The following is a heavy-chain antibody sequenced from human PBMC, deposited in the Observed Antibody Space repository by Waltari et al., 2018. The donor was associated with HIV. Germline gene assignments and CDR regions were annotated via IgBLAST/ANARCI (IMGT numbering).Heavy chain of an antibody. J-gene: IGHJ6*02. Sequence: QVQLVESGGGLVKPGGSLRLSCSASGFTFSDYYMSWIRQAPGKGLEWVSCIRSVGNSKHYADSVKGRFTIYRDNAKNSLHLEMNSLRAEDTAVYYCARGTYGMDVWGQGTTVTVSS. V-gene: IGHV3-11*01. CDR1: GFTFSDYY. CDR2: IRSVGNSK. CDR3: ARGTYGMDV.